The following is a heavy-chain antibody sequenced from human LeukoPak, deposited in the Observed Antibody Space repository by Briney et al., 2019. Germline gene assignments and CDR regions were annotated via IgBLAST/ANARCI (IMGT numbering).Heavy chain of an antibody. V-gene: IGHV1-69*13. CDR3: ARVSGAGHCSSTSCYPRRFDP. CDR2: IIPIFGTG. J-gene: IGHJ5*02. CDR1: GGTFSSYA. Sequence: SVKVSCKASGGTFSSYAISWVRQAPGQGLEWMGGIIPIFGTGNYAQKFQGRVTITADESTSTAYMELSSLRSEDTAVYYCARVSGAGHCSSTSCYPRRFDPWGQGTLVTVSS. D-gene: IGHD2-2*01.